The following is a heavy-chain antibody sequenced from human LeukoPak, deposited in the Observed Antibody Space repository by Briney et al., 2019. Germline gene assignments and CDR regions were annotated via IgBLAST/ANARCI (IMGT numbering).Heavy chain of an antibody. CDR3: ARGFQYYYGSGSY. CDR2: ISSSSSYI. V-gene: IGHV3-21*01. J-gene: IGHJ4*02. CDR1: GFTFSSYS. Sequence: PGGSLRLSCAASGFTFSSYSMNWVRQAPGKGLEWASSISSSSSYIYYADSVKGRFTISRDNAKNSLYLQMNSLRAEDTAVYYCARGFQYYYGSGSYWGQGTLVTVSS. D-gene: IGHD3-10*01.